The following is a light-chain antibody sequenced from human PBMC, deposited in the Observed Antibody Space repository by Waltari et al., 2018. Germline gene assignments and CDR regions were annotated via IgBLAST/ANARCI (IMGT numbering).Light chain of an antibody. V-gene: IGLV3-21*04. J-gene: IGLJ2*01. Sequence: SYVVTQSPSVSVAPGETARITCGGNNIGSKTVHWYQQKTGQAPILVMYYNNDRPSGIPERVSGSNSGSTATLTISRVEAGDEADYYCQLWDSSSDQLVFGGGTKLTVL. CDR1: NIGSKT. CDR2: YNN. CDR3: QLWDSSSDQLV.